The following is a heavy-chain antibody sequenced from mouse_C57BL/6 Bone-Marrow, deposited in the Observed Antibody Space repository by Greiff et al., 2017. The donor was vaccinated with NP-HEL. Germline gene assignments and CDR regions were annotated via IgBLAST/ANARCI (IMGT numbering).Heavy chain of an antibody. V-gene: IGHV1-39*01. CDR2: INPNYGTT. CDR1: GYSFTDYN. CDR3: AREWLLHYYAIDY. Sequence: QLQESGPELVKPGASVKISCKASGYSFTDYNMNWVKQSNGKSLEWIGVINPNYGTTSYNQKFKGKATLTVDQSSSTAYMQLNSLTSEDSAVYFCAREWLLHYYAIDYGGQGTSVTVSS. J-gene: IGHJ4*01. D-gene: IGHD2-3*01.